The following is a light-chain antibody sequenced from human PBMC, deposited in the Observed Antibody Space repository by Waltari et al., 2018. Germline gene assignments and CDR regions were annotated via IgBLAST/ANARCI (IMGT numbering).Light chain of an antibody. Sequence: QSALTQPPSASGSPGQTVIISCTGTSSDIGAYKYVSWYQQIPGRAPALIIYEVDRRPPGFPDRFSGSKSGNTASLTVSGLQTEDEGDYYCSSYAGSNKLIFGGVTKLTVL. CDR1: SSDIGAYKY. J-gene: IGLJ2*01. CDR3: SSYAGSNKLI. CDR2: EVD. V-gene: IGLV2-8*01.